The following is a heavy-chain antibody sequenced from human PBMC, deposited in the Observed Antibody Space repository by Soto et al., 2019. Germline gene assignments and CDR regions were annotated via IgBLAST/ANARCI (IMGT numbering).Heavy chain of an antibody. CDR1: GGSISSGDCY. J-gene: IGHJ4*02. V-gene: IGHV4-30-4*01. CDR2: IYFSGST. Sequence: QVQLQESGPGLVQPSQTLSLTCTVSGGSISSGDCYWSWIRQPPGKGLEWIDYIYFSGSTYYNPSLKSRVTISVDTSKNQFSLKLSSVTAADTAVYYCARVDSGSGSYYGDYWGQGTLVTVSS. CDR3: ARVDSGSGSYYGDY. D-gene: IGHD3-10*01.